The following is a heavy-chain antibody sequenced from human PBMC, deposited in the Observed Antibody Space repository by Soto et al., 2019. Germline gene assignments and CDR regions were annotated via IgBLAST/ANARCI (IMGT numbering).Heavy chain of an antibody. CDR1: GYRFTSYW. CDR2: IYPGDSDT. Sequence: GESLKISCKGSGYRFTSYWIGWVRQMPEKGLEWMGIIYPGDSDTRYSPSFQGQVTISADKSISTAYLQWSSLKASDTAMYYCARRTLGYCSGGSCYSYGMDVWGQGTTVTVSS. J-gene: IGHJ6*02. D-gene: IGHD2-15*01. V-gene: IGHV5-51*01. CDR3: ARRTLGYCSGGSCYSYGMDV.